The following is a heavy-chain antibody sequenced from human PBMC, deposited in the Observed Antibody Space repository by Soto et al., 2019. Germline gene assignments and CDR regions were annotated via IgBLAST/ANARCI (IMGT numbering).Heavy chain of an antibody. J-gene: IGHJ4*02. CDR1: GFTFSSYA. CDR3: ATFGWDYYDSSGYYHNLED. CDR2: ISGSGGST. Sequence: GGSLRLSCAASGFTFSSYAMSWVRQAPGKGLEWVSAISGSGGSTYYADSVKGRFTISRDNSKNTLYLQMNSLRAEDTAVYYCATFGWDYYDSSGYYHNLEDWGQGTLVTVSS. D-gene: IGHD3-22*01. V-gene: IGHV3-23*01.